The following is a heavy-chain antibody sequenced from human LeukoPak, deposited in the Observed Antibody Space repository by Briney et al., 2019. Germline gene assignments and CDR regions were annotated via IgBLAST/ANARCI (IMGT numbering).Heavy chain of an antibody. CDR3: ASQPAYNYMDV. V-gene: IGHV4-38-2*01. CDR1: GYSITSGYY. Sequence: PSETLSLTCAVSGYSITSGYYWGWIRQPPGKGLEWIGSVYHSGSSYYNPSLKGRVTISVDTSRNQFSLKLSSVTAADTAVYYCASQPAYNYMDVWGEGTTVTVSS. D-gene: IGHD2-2*01. J-gene: IGHJ6*03. CDR2: VYHSGSS.